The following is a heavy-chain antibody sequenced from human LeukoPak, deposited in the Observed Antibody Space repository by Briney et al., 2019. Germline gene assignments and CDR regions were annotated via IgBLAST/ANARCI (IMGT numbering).Heavy chain of an antibody. CDR2: INEDGSKK. CDR3: ASDKGWLVHDY. J-gene: IGHJ4*02. V-gene: IGHV3-7*01. Sequence: GGSLRLSCAASGFTFRDHWMTWVRQAPGKGLEWVGYINEDGSKKDYVDSVKGRFTISRDNAKNSLHLQMNSLRVEDTAVYYCASDKGWLVHDYWGQGTLVTVSS. D-gene: IGHD6-19*01. CDR1: GFTFRDHW.